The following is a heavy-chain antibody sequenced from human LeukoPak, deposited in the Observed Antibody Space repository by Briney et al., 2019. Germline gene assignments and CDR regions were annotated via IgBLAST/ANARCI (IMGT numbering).Heavy chain of an antibody. D-gene: IGHD3-3*01. V-gene: IGHV3-53*01. Sequence: GGSLRLSCAVSGFTVTNHNMSWVRQAPGKGLEWVSVFCRGGSADYADSVKGRFTISRDNSKNMVHLQMDRLRAEDTAVYCGAGSRVVCIGGLDAFDIWGQGTMVTVSS. J-gene: IGHJ3*02. CDR3: AGSRVVCIGGLDAFDI. CDR1: GFTVTNHN. CDR2: FCRGGSA.